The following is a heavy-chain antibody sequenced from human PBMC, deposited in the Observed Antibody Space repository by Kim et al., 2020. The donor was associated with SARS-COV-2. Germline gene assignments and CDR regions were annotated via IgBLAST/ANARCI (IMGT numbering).Heavy chain of an antibody. CDR3: ARQVLWFRELSGYFDY. D-gene: IGHD3-10*01. CDR2: IYPGDSDT. J-gene: IGHJ4*02. V-gene: IGHV5-51*01. CDR1: GYSFTSYW. Sequence: GESLKISCKGSGYSFTSYWIGWVRQMPGKGLEWMGIIYPGDSDTRYSPSFQGQVTISADKSISTAYLQWSSLKASDTAMYYCARQVLWFRELSGYFDYWGQGALVTVSS.